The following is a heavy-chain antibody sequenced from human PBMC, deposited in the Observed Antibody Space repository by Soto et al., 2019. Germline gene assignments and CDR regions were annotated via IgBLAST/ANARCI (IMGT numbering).Heavy chain of an antibody. V-gene: IGHV1-69*13. Sequence: ASVKVSCKASGGTFSSYAISWVRQAPGQGLEWMGGIIPIFGTANYAQKFQGRVTITADESTSTAYMELSSLRSEDTAVYYCARLYDSKGGYYFDYWGQGTLVTVSS. CDR2: IIPIFGTA. CDR1: GGTFSSYA. D-gene: IGHD3-16*02. CDR3: ARLYDSKGGYYFDY. J-gene: IGHJ4*02.